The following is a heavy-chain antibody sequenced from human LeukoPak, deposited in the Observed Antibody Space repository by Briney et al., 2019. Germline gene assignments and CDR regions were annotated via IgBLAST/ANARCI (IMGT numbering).Heavy chain of an antibody. CDR3: ARDPCRYYYGSGSYYNVIGVCSLFDY. CDR2: IYHSGST. J-gene: IGHJ4*02. Sequence: SETLSLTCTVSGYSISSGYYWGWIRQPPGKGLEWIGSIYHSGSTYYNPSLKSRVTISVDTSKNQFSLKLSSVTAADTAVYYCARDPCRYYYGSGSYYNVIGVCSLFDYWGQGTLVTVSS. CDR1: GYSISSGYY. V-gene: IGHV4-38-2*02. D-gene: IGHD3-10*01.